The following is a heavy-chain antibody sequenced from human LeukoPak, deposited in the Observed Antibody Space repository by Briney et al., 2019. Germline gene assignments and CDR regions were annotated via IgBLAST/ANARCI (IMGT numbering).Heavy chain of an antibody. D-gene: IGHD3-3*01. Sequence: GGSLRLSCAASGFTFSSYAMHWVRQAPGKGLEWVAVISYDGSNKYYADSVKGRFTISRDNSKNTLYLQMNSLRAEDTAVYYCAKGLRFLEPDAFDIWGQGTMVTVSS. CDR1: GFTFSSYA. V-gene: IGHV3-30-3*01. CDR2: ISYDGSNK. CDR3: AKGLRFLEPDAFDI. J-gene: IGHJ3*02.